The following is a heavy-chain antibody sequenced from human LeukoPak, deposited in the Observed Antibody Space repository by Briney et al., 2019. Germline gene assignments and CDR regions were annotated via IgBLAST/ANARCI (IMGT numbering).Heavy chain of an antibody. V-gene: IGHV4-4*02. D-gene: IGHD6-13*01. CDR3: ARDSTTGSSWYFDY. CDR1: GGSISGSEW. Sequence: SETLPLTCAVSGGSISGSEWWNWVRQPPGKGLEWIGEIYHGGNINYNPSLKSRVAISMDKSKNQFSLNLNSVTAADTAVYYCARDSTTGSSWYFDYWGQGALVTVSS. CDR2: IYHGGNI. J-gene: IGHJ4*02.